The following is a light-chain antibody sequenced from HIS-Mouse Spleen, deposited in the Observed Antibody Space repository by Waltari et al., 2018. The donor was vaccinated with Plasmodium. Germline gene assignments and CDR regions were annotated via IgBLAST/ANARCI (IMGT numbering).Light chain of an antibody. CDR1: SSDVGGYKY. V-gene: IGLV2-11*01. CDR3: CSYAGSYTYV. CDR2: DVS. Sequence: QSALTQPRSVSGSPGQSVTISCPGTSSDVGGYKYVSWYQQHPGKAPKLMFYDVSKRPSGVPDRFSGSKSGNTASLTISGLQAEDEADYYCCSYAGSYTYVFGTGTKVTVL. J-gene: IGLJ1*01.